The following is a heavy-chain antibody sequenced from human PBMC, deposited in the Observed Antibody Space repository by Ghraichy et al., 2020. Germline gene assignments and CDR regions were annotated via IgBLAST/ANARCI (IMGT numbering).Heavy chain of an antibody. CDR3: AHRAPHGSGSYYPYYFDY. CDR1: GFSLSTGGVG. J-gene: IGHJ4*02. Sequence: SGPTLVKPTQTLTLTCTFSGFSLSTGGVGVGWIRQPPGKALEWLALIYWNDDKGYSPSLKSRLAITKDTSKNQVVLTMTNMDPVDTATYYCAHRAPHGSGSYYPYYFDYWGQGTLVTVSS. CDR2: IYWNDDK. V-gene: IGHV2-5*01. D-gene: IGHD3-10*01.